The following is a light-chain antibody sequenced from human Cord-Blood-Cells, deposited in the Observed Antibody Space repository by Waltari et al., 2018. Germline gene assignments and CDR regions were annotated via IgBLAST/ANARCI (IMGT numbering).Light chain of an antibody. CDR2: AAS. Sequence: DIQMTQSPSSLSASVGDXXXXTCRASQSISSYLNWYQQKPGKAPKPLIYAASSLQSGVPSRFSGSGSGTDFTLTISSLQPEDFATYYCQQSYSTPRTFGQGTKVEIK. V-gene: IGKV1-39*01. J-gene: IGKJ1*01. CDR1: QSISSY. CDR3: QQSYSTPRT.